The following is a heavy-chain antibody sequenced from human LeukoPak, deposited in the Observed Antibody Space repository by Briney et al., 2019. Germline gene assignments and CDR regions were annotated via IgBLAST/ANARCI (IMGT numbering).Heavy chain of an antibody. V-gene: IGHV1-46*01. Sequence: GASVKVSCKASGYTFTSYYMHWVRQAPGHGLEWMGMINPSGGAPNYAQKFQDRVTMTKDTSTSTVYMEVSSLRSEDTAVYYCARKVYASNDYYYEYYLDYWGQGTLVTVSS. CDR2: INPSGGAP. D-gene: IGHD3-22*01. CDR1: GYTFTSYY. J-gene: IGHJ4*02. CDR3: ARKVYASNDYYYEYYLDY.